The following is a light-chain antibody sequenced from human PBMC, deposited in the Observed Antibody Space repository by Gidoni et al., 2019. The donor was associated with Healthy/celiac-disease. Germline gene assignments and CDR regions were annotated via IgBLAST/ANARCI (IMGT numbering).Light chain of an antibody. V-gene: IGLV2-14*01. Sequence: QSALTQPASVSASPGQSITISCTGTSSDVGGYNYVYWYQQHPGKAPKLMIYEVSNRPSGVSNRFSGSKSGNTASLTISGLQAEDEADYYCSSYTSSSTVVFGGGTKLTVL. CDR3: SSYTSSSTVV. CDR2: EVS. CDR1: SSDVGGYNY. J-gene: IGLJ2*01.